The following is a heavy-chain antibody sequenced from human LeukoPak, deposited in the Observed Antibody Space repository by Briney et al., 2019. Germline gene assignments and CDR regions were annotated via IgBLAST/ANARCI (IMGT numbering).Heavy chain of an antibody. J-gene: IGHJ4*02. Sequence: SETLSLTCTVSGGSISSYYWSWIRQPPGKGLEWIGYIYYSGSTNYNPSLKSRVTISVDTSKNQFSLKLSSVTAADTAVYYCARHPRPAAPFDYWGQGTLVTASS. V-gene: IGHV4-59*08. D-gene: IGHD2-2*01. CDR1: GGSISSYY. CDR3: ARHPRPAAPFDY. CDR2: IYYSGST.